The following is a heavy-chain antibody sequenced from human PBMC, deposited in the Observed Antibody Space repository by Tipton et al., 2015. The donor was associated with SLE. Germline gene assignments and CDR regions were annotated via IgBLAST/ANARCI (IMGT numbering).Heavy chain of an antibody. D-gene: IGHD1-14*01. J-gene: IGHJ4*02. CDR1: GFTVSSND. CDR2: VYSSGST. V-gene: IGHV3-53*04. CDR3: ARESSTGAFDY. Sequence: QLVQSGGGLVQPGGSLRLSCTASGFTVSSNDMSWVRQAPGKGLEWVTLVYSSGSTPYADSVKGRFTISRDNSKNTVYLQMNTLTAEDTAVYYCARESSTGAFDYWGQGNLVTVSS.